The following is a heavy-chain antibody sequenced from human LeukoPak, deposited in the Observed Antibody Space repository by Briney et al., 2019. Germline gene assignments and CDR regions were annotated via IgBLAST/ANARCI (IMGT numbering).Heavy chain of an antibody. Sequence: PGGSLRLSCAASGFTFSNYAMSWVRQAPGKGLEWVSAISGSGGSTYYADSVKGRFSISRDNAKNTLYLQMNSLRAEDTAVYYCARAYSSSWDIGDWGQGTLVTVSS. CDR2: ISGSGGST. CDR3: ARAYSSSWDIGD. V-gene: IGHV3-23*01. CDR1: GFTFSNYA. D-gene: IGHD6-13*01. J-gene: IGHJ4*02.